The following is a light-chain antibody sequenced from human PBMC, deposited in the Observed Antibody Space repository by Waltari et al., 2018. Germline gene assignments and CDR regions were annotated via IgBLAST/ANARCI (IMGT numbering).Light chain of an antibody. CDR1: SSDVGGYNH. CDR2: DVS. V-gene: IGLV2-14*01. CDR3: SSYTSSSTWV. Sequence: QSALTQPASVSGSPGQSITISCTGTSSDVGGYNHVSWYQQHPGKAPKLMIYDVSYRPSGVSIRFSGSKSGNTASLTISGLQAEDEADYYCSSYTSSSTWVFGGGTKLTVL. J-gene: IGLJ3*02.